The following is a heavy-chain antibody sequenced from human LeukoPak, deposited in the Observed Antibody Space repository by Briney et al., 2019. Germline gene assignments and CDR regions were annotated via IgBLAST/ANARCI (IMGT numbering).Heavy chain of an antibody. Sequence: SETLSLTCTVSGGSISRSRDYWGWIRQPPGKGLEWIGSIYYSGSTYYNPSLKSRVTISGDTSKNRFSLKLSSVTAADTAMYYCAATVPDYYYYYYMDVWGKGTTVTISS. J-gene: IGHJ6*03. CDR2: IYYSGST. CDR3: AATVPDYYYYYYMDV. V-gene: IGHV4-39*07. D-gene: IGHD4-17*01. CDR1: GGSISRSRDY.